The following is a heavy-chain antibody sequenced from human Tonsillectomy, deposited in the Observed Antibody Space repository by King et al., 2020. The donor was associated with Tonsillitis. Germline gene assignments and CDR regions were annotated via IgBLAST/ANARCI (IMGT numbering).Heavy chain of an antibody. Sequence: VHLLESGGGLVQPGESLRLSCVASGFSFSTYTLSWVRQAPGKGVEWVSFISGSGGSTFYADSMKGRFTISRDNSKNTLYLQMSSRRAEDTAVYYCAKVSGFSSAWYSPYFDDWGQGTLVTVSS. CDR2: ISGSGGST. D-gene: IGHD6-19*01. CDR1: GFSFSTYT. J-gene: IGHJ4*01. V-gene: IGHV3-23*01. CDR3: AKVSGFSSAWYSPYFDD.